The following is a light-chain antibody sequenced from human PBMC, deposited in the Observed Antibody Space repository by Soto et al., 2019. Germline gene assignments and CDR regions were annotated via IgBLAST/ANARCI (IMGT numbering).Light chain of an antibody. CDR1: SSDVGGYNY. CDR3: SSYAGSNNFV. V-gene: IGLV2-8*01. J-gene: IGLJ1*01. CDR2: EVS. Sequence: QSVLTQPPSASGSPGQSVTISCTGTSSDVGGYNYVSWYQQHPGKAPKLMIYEVSERPSGVPDRFSGSKSGNTASLTVSGLKAEDEADYYCSSYAGSNNFVFGTGTKLTV.